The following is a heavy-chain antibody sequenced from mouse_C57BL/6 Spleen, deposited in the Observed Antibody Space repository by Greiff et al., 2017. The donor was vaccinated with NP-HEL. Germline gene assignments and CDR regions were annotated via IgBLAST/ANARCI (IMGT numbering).Heavy chain of an antibody. J-gene: IGHJ2*01. CDR3: ARASQPDFDY. V-gene: IGHV1-84*01. Sequence: QVQLQQSGPELVKPGASVKISCKASGYTFTDYYINWVQQRPGPGLEWIGWIYPGSGNTNYNEKFQGKATLTVDTASSTAYMQLSSLPSEDSAVYFCARASQPDFDYWGQGTTLTVSS. CDR2: IYPGSGNT. CDR1: GYTFTDYY. D-gene: IGHD6-1*01.